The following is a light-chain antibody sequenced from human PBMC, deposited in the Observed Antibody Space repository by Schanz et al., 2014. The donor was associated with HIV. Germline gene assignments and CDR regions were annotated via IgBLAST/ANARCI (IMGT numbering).Light chain of an antibody. J-gene: IGKJ1*01. V-gene: IGKV3-20*01. Sequence: IVMTQSPVTLSVSPGERATLSCRASQTVSSNSLGWYQQKRGQVPRLLIYSASRRANGIPDRFSGSGSGTDFTLTISSLQHGDVAVDYWQQYYRTPWTFGQGPKGES. CDR1: QTVSSNS. CDR2: SAS. CDR3: QQYYRTPWT.